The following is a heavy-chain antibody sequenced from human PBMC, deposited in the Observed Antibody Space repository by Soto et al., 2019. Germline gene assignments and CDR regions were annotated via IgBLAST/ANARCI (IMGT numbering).Heavy chain of an antibody. J-gene: IGHJ3*02. CDR3: AAMEGEQDAFDI. D-gene: IGHD1-1*01. V-gene: IGHV1-58*02. CDR1: GFTFTSSA. CDR2: IVVGSGNT. Sequence: ASVKVSCKASGFTFTSSAMQWVRQARGQRLEWIGWIVVGSGNTNYAQKFQERVTINRDMSTSTAYMELSSLRSEDTAVYYCAAMEGEQDAFDIWGQGTMVTVSS.